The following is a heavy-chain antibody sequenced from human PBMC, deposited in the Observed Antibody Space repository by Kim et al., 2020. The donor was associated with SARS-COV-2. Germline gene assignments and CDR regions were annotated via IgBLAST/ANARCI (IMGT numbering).Heavy chain of an antibody. V-gene: IGHV3-72*01. D-gene: IGHD2-2*01. CDR3: AAFGHYSSTRCALDY. CDR2: TRNKANSYST. Sequence: GGSLRLSCAASGFTFSDHYMDWVRQAPGKGLEWVGRTRNKANSYSTEYAASVKGRFTISRDDSKNSLYLQMNSLKTEDTAVYYCAAFGHYSSTRCALDYWGQGTLVTVSS. CDR1: GFTFSDHY. J-gene: IGHJ4*02.